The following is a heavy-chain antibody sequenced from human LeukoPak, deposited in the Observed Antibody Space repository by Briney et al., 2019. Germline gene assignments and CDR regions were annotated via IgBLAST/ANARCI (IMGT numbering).Heavy chain of an antibody. CDR3: AKDRHNYYGSGSYGY. Sequence: GGSLRLSCAASGFTFSDYYMSWIRQAPGKGLEWVSYISSSGSTIYYADSVKGRFTISRDNSKNTLYLQMNSLRAEDTAVYYCAKDRHNYYGSGSYGYWGQGTLVTVSS. CDR2: ISSSGSTI. J-gene: IGHJ4*02. D-gene: IGHD3-10*01. CDR1: GFTFSDYY. V-gene: IGHV3-11*01.